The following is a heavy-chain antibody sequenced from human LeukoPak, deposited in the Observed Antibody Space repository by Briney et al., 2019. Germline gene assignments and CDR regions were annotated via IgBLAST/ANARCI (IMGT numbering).Heavy chain of an antibody. CDR1: GFTFDDYA. V-gene: IGHV3-43D*03. CDR3: ASPPYYYYYMDV. Sequence: GGSLRLSCAASGFTFDDYAMHWVRQAPGKGLEWVSLISWDGGSTYYADSVKGRFTISRDNSKNSLYLQMNSLRAEDTAVYYCASPPYYYYYMDVWGKGTTVTVSS. J-gene: IGHJ6*03. CDR2: ISWDGGST.